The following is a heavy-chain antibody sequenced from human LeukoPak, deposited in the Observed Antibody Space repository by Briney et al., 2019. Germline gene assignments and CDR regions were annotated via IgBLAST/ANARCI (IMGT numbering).Heavy chain of an antibody. CDR3: ATVEEWRLRDFLHY. CDR2: FAPEDGEP. CDR1: GYTLTELS. D-gene: IGHD5-18*01. J-gene: IGHJ4*02. Sequence: ASGKVSCKVSGYTLTELSMQWGRQAPGKGLEWMGGFAPEDGEPIYAQKFHRRVTMTADTSTDTAYMELSGLRSEDTAVYYCATVEEWRLRDFLHYWGQGTLVTVSS. V-gene: IGHV1-24*01.